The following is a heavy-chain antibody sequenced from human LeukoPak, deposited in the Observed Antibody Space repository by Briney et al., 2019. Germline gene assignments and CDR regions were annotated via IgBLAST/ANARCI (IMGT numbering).Heavy chain of an antibody. V-gene: IGHV3-33*01. CDR3: ARDHCSDGTCYSILDY. CDR2: IWYDGGNK. CDR1: GFTFSSYG. J-gene: IGHJ4*02. D-gene: IGHD2-15*01. Sequence: GRSLRLSCAASGFTFSSYGMHWVRQAPGKGLEWVGVIWYDGGNKYYGDSVKGRFTISRDNSKNTLYLQMNSLRAEDTAVYYCARDHCSDGTCYSILDYWGQGTLVTVSS.